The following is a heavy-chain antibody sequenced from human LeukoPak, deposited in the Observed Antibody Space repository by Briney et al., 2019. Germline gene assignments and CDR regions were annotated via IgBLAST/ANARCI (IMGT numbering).Heavy chain of an antibody. J-gene: IGHJ4*02. V-gene: IGHV3-11*04. D-gene: IGHD2-21*01. CDR1: GFTFSDYY. CDR3: ARGVDSYYYFDY. Sequence: PGGSLRLSCAVSGFTFSDYYMSWIRQAPGRGLEWISYISVSGSTIYYADSVKGRFTISRDNAKNSLYLQMNSLRAEDTAVYYCARGVDSYYYFDYWGQGTLVTVSS. CDR2: ISVSGSTI.